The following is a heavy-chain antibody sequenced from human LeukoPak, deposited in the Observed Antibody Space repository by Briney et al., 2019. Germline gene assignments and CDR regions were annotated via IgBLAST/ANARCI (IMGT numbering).Heavy chain of an antibody. J-gene: IGHJ3*02. CDR3: AREDAEWELGTAFDI. D-gene: IGHD1-26*01. CDR1: GGSISSGSYY. CDR2: IYYSGST. V-gene: IGHV4-30-4*08. Sequence: PSETLSLTCTVSGGSISSGSYYWSWIRQPPGKGLEWIGYIYYSGSTYYNPSLKSRVSISVDTSKNQFSLKLSSVTAADTAVYYCAREDAEWELGTAFDIWGQGTMVTVSS.